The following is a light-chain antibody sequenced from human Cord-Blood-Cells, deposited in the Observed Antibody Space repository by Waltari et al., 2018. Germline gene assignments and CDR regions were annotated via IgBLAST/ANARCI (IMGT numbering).Light chain of an antibody. V-gene: IGLV2-23*01. J-gene: IGLJ3*02. CDR2: EGR. Sequence: QSALTQPASVSGSPGQSITISCTGTSSDVGSYNLVSWYQQHPGKVPKLMIYEGRKRPSGVSNRFSGSKSGNTASLTISGLQAEDEADYYCCSYAGSSTWVFGGGTKLTVL. CDR3: CSYAGSSTWV. CDR1: SSDVGSYNL.